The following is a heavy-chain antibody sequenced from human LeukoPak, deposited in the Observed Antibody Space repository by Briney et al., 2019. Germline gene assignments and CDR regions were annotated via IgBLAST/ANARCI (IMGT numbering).Heavy chain of an antibody. CDR2: INHSGST. Sequence: ASETLSLTCAVYGGSFSGYYWSWIRQPPGKRLEWIGEINHSGSTNYNPSLKSRVTISVDTSKNQFSLKLSSVTAADTAVYHCASYMVRGVIISDYWGQGTLVTVSS. CDR3: ASYMVRGVIISDY. D-gene: IGHD3-10*01. J-gene: IGHJ4*02. CDR1: GGSFSGYY. V-gene: IGHV4-34*01.